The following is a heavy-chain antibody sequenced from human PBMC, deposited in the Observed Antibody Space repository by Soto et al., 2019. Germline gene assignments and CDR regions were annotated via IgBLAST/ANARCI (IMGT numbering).Heavy chain of an antibody. J-gene: IGHJ6*02. D-gene: IGHD3-10*02. Sequence: QVQLVQSGAEVKKPGSSVKVSCKASGGTFSSYAISWVRQAPGQGLEWMGGIIPIFGTANYAQKFQGRVTITADESASTAYMELSSLRSEDTAVYYCARCSRSSRFRYDYGMDVWGQGTTVTVSS. V-gene: IGHV1-69*01. CDR1: GGTFSSYA. CDR3: ARCSRSSRFRYDYGMDV. CDR2: IIPIFGTA.